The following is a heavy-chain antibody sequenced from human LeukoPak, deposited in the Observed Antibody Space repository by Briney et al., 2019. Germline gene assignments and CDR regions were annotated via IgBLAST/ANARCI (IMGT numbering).Heavy chain of an antibody. CDR2: IIPILGIA. D-gene: IGHD6-19*01. CDR1: GGTFTSYT. CDR3: SRAIAVAASFDY. J-gene: IGHJ4*02. V-gene: IGHV1-69*02. Sequence: SVKVSCKASGGTFTSYTISWVRQAPGQGLEWMGRIIPILGIANYAQKFQGRVTITANKSTSTAYMELSSLRSAGTAVDYCSRAIAVAASFDYWGQGTLVTVSS.